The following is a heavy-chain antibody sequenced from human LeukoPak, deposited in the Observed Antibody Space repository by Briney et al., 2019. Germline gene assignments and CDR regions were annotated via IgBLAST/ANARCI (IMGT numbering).Heavy chain of an antibody. CDR2: ISRTGNYI. D-gene: IGHD2-15*01. V-gene: IGHV3-21*01. CDR1: GFTFSRYN. CDR3: ARVLETDCSGGSCYSGLDY. Sequence: GGSLRLSCAASGFTFSRYNMNWVRQAPGKGLEWVSSISRTGNYIYYADSVKGRFTISRDNAQNSLFLQMNSLRVEDAAVYYCARVLETDCSGGSCYSGLDYWGQGTLVTVSS. J-gene: IGHJ4*02.